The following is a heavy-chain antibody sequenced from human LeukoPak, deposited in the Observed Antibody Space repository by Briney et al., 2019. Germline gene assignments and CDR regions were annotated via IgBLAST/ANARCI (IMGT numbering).Heavy chain of an antibody. CDR3: ARNRYFDWLAPVH. Sequence: SETLSLTCTVSGGSVSSGSYYWSWIRQPPGKGLEWIGYIYYSGSTNYNPSLKSRVTISVDTSKNQFSLKLSCVTAADTAVYYCARNRYFDWLAPVHWGQGTLVTVSS. CDR1: GGSVSSGSYY. V-gene: IGHV4-61*01. J-gene: IGHJ4*02. CDR2: IYYSGST. D-gene: IGHD3-9*01.